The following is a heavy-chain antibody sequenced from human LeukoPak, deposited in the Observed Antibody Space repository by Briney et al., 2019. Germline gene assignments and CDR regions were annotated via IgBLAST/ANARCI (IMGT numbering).Heavy chain of an antibody. V-gene: IGHV1-69*05. Sequence: WASVKVSCKASGGTFSSYAISWVRQAPGQGLEWMGGIIPIFGTANYAQKLQGRVTITTDESTSTAYMELSSLRSEDTAVYYCARDRSNNWNEYYFDYWGQGTLVTVSS. CDR3: ARDRSNNWNEYYFDY. J-gene: IGHJ4*02. D-gene: IGHD1-20*01. CDR2: IIPIFGTA. CDR1: GGTFSSYA.